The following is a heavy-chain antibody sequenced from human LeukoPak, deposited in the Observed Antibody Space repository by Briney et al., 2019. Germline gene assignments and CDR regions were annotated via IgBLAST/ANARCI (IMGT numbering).Heavy chain of an antibody. V-gene: IGHV3-9*01. D-gene: IGHD6-19*01. CDR1: GFIFDDYA. CDR2: ISWNSGSI. CDR3: TKEHSSGWPTIDC. J-gene: IGHJ4*02. Sequence: GGSLRLSCAASGFIFDDYAMHWVRQAPGKGLEWVSGISWNSGSIGYADSVKGRFTISRDNSKNSLYLQMNSLRTEDTALYYCTKEHSSGWPTIDCWGQGTLVTVSS.